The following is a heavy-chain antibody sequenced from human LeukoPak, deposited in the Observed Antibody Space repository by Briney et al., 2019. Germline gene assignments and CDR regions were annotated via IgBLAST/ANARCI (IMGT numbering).Heavy chain of an antibody. CDR3: ARGDWRMATIAY. CDR1: GYTFTSYD. V-gene: IGHV1-8*01. Sequence: ASVKVSCKASGYTFTSYDINWVRQATGQGLEWMGWMNPNSGNTGYAQKFQGRVTMTRNTSISTAYMELSSLRSEGTAVYYCARGDWRMATIAYWGQGTLVTVSS. J-gene: IGHJ4*02. D-gene: IGHD5-24*01. CDR2: MNPNSGNT.